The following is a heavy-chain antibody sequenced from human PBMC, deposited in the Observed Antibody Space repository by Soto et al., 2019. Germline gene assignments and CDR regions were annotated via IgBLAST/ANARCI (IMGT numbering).Heavy chain of an antibody. Sequence: SETLSLTCTVSGGSISSYYWSWIRQPPGKGLEWIGYIYYSGSTNYNPSLKRRVTISGDTSKNQFSQKLSSVTAADTAVYYCARDYGDKMDVWGKGTTVTVSS. CDR3: ARDYGDKMDV. CDR2: IYYSGST. J-gene: IGHJ6*04. CDR1: GGSISSYY. D-gene: IGHD4-17*01. V-gene: IGHV4-59*01.